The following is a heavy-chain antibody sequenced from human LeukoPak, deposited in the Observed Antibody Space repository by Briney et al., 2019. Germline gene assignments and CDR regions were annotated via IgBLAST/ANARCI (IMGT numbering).Heavy chain of an antibody. J-gene: IGHJ4*02. D-gene: IGHD3-22*01. V-gene: IGHV3-11*04. CDR3: ARDQSYYYDSSGYYYY. CDR1: GFTFSDYY. CDR2: ISSSGGTI. Sequence: KTGGSLRLSCAASGFTFSDYYMSWIRQAPGKGLEWVSYISSSGGTIYYADSVKGRFTISRDNAKNSLYLQMNSLRAEDTAVYYCARDQSYYYDSSGYYYYWGQGTLVTVSS.